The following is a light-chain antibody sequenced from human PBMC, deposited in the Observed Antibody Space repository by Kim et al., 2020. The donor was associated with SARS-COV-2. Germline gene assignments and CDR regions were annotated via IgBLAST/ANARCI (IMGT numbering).Light chain of an antibody. J-gene: IGLJ2*01. CDR1: SSDLGGYNY. V-gene: IGLV2-8*01. CDR2: EVN. Sequence: QSVTISCTGTSSDLGGYNYVSWYQQHTGKAPKFILYEVNKRPSGVRDRFAGSKSGNTASLTVSGLQAEDEADYYCSSFAGSNNPVVFGGGTQLTVL. CDR3: SSFAGSNNPVV.